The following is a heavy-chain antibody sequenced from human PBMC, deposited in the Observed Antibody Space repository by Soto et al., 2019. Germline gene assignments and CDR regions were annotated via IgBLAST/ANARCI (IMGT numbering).Heavy chain of an antibody. CDR2: ISAYNGDT. Sequence: ASVKVSCKASGYTFTTYGISWVRQAPGQGLEWMGWISAYNGDTKYPQKFQGRVTMTTDTSTRTAYMELRSLRFDDTAVYYCARADSYGDYFDNWRQVPLVPASS. CDR3: ARADSYGDYFDN. V-gene: IGHV1-18*01. D-gene: IGHD5-18*01. CDR1: GYTFTTYG. J-gene: IGHJ4*02.